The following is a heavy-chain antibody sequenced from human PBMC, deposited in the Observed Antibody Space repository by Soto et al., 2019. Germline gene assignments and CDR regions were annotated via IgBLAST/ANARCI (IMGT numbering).Heavy chain of an antibody. V-gene: IGHV4-39*01. CDR2: IHYSGST. D-gene: IGHD2-8*01. CDR1: GDSIGTTHSY. Sequence: SETLSLTCTVSGDSIGTTHSYWAWIRQSPGKGLEWIGNIHYSGSTYYMPSLRSRVTLSVDTSKNQFSLSLTSVTAEDPAVYYCARHEGNGNIWPLDYWGQGILVTVSS. J-gene: IGHJ4*02. CDR3: ARHEGNGNIWPLDY.